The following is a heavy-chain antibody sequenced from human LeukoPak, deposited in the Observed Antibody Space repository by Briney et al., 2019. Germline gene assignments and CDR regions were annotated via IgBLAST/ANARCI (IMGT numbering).Heavy chain of an antibody. J-gene: IGHJ4*02. CDR1: GYTSIRYY. CDR3: ARGTDYQLPLLDC. V-gene: IGHV1-46*01. D-gene: IGHD2-2*01. Sequence: GASVKVSCKASGYTSIRYYMYWVRQAPGQGLEWMGIINPSGGSTSYAQKFQGRLTMTRDTSTSTVYMELSSLRSEDTAVYYCARGTDYQLPLLDCWGQGTLVTVSS. CDR2: INPSGGST.